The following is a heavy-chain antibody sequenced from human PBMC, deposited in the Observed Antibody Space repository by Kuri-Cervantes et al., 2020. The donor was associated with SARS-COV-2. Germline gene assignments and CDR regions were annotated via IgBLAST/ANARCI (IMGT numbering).Heavy chain of an antibody. CDR1: GGSISSGDYY. D-gene: IGHD4-11*01. CDR2: IYYSGST. V-gene: IGHV4-30-4*02. CDR3: AREGLQGVGWFDP. Sequence: SETLSLTCTVSGGSISSGDYYWSWIRQPPGKGLEWIGYIYYSGSTYYNPSLKSRVTISVDTSKNQFSLKLSSVTAADTAVYYCAREGLQGVGWFDPWGQGTLVTVSS. J-gene: IGHJ5*02.